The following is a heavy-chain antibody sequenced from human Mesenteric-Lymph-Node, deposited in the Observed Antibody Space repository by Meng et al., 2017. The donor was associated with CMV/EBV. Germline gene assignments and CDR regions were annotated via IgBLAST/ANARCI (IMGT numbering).Heavy chain of an antibody. J-gene: IGHJ4*02. V-gene: IGHV4-39*02. Sequence: SETLSLTCTVSSGPISTSYYYWGWIRQPPGKGLEWVGSVYYSGDTYYNPSLKSRVTASLDTSNKHFSLKLTSVTAADTAVYYCAGGQWLGVFEYWGQGALVTVSS. CDR3: AGGQWLGVFEY. CDR2: VYYSGDT. D-gene: IGHD6-19*01. CDR1: SGPISTSYYY.